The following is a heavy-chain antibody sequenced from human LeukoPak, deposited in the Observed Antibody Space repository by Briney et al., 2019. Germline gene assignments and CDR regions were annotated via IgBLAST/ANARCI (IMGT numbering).Heavy chain of an antibody. V-gene: IGHV4-34*01. CDR3: ARMSIAVTGIDF. Sequence: SETLSLTCAVYGGSFSGYYWSWIRQPPEEGLEWIGEINHSGITNYNPSLKSRVTISVDTSKNQFSLKLSSVTAADTAVYYCARMSIAVTGIDFWGQGTLVTVSS. D-gene: IGHD6-19*01. CDR2: INHSGIT. CDR1: GGSFSGYY. J-gene: IGHJ4*02.